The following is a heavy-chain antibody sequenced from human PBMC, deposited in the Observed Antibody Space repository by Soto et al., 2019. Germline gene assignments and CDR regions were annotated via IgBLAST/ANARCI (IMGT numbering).Heavy chain of an antibody. CDR2: ISYDGSDK. J-gene: IGHJ6*02. Sequence: QVHLEESGGGVVQPGGSLRLSCAGSGFDFSGYTIHWVRQAPGKGLEWVAVISYDGSDKYYADSVKGRFTISRDNAKKTLYLQMNSLRIEDTAVYYCARVDCSTTTCYYYGFDVWGQWTTVTVSS. V-gene: IGHV3-30-3*01. CDR1: GFDFSGYT. CDR3: ARVDCSTTTCYYYGFDV. D-gene: IGHD2-2*01.